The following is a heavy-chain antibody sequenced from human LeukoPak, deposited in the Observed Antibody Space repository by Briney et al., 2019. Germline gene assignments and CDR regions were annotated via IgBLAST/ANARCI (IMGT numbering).Heavy chain of an antibody. D-gene: IGHD6-13*01. CDR3: ATAAAGPPHFDY. CDR2: IKQDGSEK. CDR1: GFTFSSYW. J-gene: IGHJ4*02. V-gene: IGHV3-7*01. Sequence: PGGSLRLSCAASGFTFSSYWMSWVRQAPGKGLEWVANIKQDGSEKYYVDSVKGRLTISRDNAKNSLYLQMNSLRAEDTAVYYCATAAAGPPHFDYWGQGTLVTVSS.